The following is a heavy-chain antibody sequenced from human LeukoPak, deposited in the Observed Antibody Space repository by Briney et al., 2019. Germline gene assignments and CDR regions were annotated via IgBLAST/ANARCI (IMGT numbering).Heavy chain of an antibody. Sequence: GGSLRLSCAASGFTFSSYWMHWVRQAPGKGLVWVSRINSDGSSTSYADSVKGRFTISRDNAKNMLYLQMNSLRAEDTAVYYCARGYSSSRYYYYYYYMDVWGKGTTVTVSS. D-gene: IGHD6-13*01. CDR2: INSDGSST. CDR1: GFTFSSYW. CDR3: ARGYSSSRYYYYYYYMDV. V-gene: IGHV3-74*01. J-gene: IGHJ6*03.